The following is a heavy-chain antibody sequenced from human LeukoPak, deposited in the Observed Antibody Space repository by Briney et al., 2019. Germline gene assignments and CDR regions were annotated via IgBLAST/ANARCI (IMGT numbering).Heavy chain of an antibody. J-gene: IGHJ4*02. Sequence: SETLSLTCAVYGGSFSGYYWSWIRQPPGKGLEWIGYIYYSGSTNYNPSLKSRVTISVDTSKNQFSLKLSSVTAADTAVYYCARGVLAGYSSGWPHGYFDYWGQGTLVTVSS. CDR2: IYYSGST. CDR3: ARGVLAGYSSGWPHGYFDY. D-gene: IGHD6-19*01. CDR1: GGSFSGYY. V-gene: IGHV4-59*01.